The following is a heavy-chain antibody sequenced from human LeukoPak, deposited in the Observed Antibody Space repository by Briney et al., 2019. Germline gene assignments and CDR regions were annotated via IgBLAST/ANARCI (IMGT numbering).Heavy chain of an antibody. CDR3: ARSGPPAGRPDAFDI. V-gene: IGHV4-39*07. CDR2: IYYSGKT. Sequence: SETLSLTCTVSGGSISTSSYHWGWFRQPPGKALECIGTIYYSGKTYYNSPLNSRVTISLHTSKNQFSLKLSSVTAADTAVYYCARSGPPAGRPDAFDIWGQGTMATVSS. J-gene: IGHJ3*02. D-gene: IGHD2-2*01. CDR1: GGSISTSSYH.